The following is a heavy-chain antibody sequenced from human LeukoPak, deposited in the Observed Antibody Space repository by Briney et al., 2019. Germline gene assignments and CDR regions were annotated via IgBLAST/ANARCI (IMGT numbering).Heavy chain of an antibody. Sequence: SETLSLTCTVSGGSISSYYWSWIRQPPGKGLEWIGYIYYSGSTNYNPSLKSRVTISVDTSKNQFSLKLSSVTAADTAVYYCARLGGDYYYGMDVWGQGTTVTVSS. V-gene: IGHV4-59*08. CDR3: ARLGGDYYYGMDV. CDR2: IYYSGST. CDR1: GGSISSYY. J-gene: IGHJ6*02.